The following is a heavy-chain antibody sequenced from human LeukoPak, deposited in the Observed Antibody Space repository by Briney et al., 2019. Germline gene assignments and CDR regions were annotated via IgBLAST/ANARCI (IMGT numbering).Heavy chain of an antibody. CDR3: AILSLARFGRDVKSAFDT. J-gene: IGHJ3*02. CDR1: GYTLTELS. Sequence: ASVKVSCKVSGYTLTELSMHWVRQAPGKGLEWMGGFDPEDGETIYAQKFQGRVTMTEDTSTDTAYMELSSLRSEDTAVYYCAILSLARFGRDVKSAFDTWGQGTMVTVSS. CDR2: FDPEDGET. D-gene: IGHD3-10*01. V-gene: IGHV1-24*01.